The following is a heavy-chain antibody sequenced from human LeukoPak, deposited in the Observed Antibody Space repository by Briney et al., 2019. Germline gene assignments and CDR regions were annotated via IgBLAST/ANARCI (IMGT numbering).Heavy chain of an antibody. D-gene: IGHD1-26*01. CDR2: ISNSGGGT. J-gene: IGHJ4*02. CDR3: AKIPYSGSYYGHFDH. CDR1: GFTFSSYA. V-gene: IGHV3-23*01. Sequence: PGGSLRLSCAASGFTFSSYAMSWVRQAPGKGLEWVSAISNSGGGTYYADSVKGRFTVSSDNSKNTLYLQMNRLRAEDTAIYYCAKIPYSGSYYGHFDHWGQGALVTVSS.